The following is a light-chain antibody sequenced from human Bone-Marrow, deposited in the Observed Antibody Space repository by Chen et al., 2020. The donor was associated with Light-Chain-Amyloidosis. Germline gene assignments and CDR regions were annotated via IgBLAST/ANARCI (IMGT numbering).Light chain of an antibody. J-gene: IGLJ2*01. V-gene: IGLV3-25*03. CDR1: DLPTKY. Sequence: SYELTQPPSVSVSPGQTARITCSGDDLPTKYAYWYQQKPGQAPVLVIHRDTERPSGISERFSGSSSVKTATLTISGVQAEDEADYHCQSADSSGTYAVIFGGGTKLTVL. CDR2: RDT. CDR3: QSADSSGTYAVI.